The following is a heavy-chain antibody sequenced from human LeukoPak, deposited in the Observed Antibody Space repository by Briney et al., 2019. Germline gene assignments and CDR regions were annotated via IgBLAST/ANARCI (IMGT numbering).Heavy chain of an antibody. V-gene: IGHV4-59*01. Sequence: PSETLSLTCTVSGGSISSYYWSWIRQLPGKGLEWIGYLYDTGITNYNPSLKSRVTISVDTSKNQFSLKLSSVTAADTAVYYCARGTVRDGYNFNYWGQGTLVTVSS. CDR2: LYDTGIT. J-gene: IGHJ4*02. CDR1: GGSISSYY. CDR3: ARGTVRDGYNFNY. D-gene: IGHD5-24*01.